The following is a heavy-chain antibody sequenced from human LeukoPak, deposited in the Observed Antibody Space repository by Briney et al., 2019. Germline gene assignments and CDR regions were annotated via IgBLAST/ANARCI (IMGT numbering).Heavy chain of an antibody. D-gene: IGHD3-10*01. CDR2: ISSSSSTI. Sequence: GGSLRLSCAASGFTFSSYSMNWVRQAPGKGLEWVSYISSSSSTIYYADSVKGRLTISRDNAKNSLYLQMNSLRAEDTAVYYCATSDYYGSERGGVSPSDHWGQGTLVTVSS. CDR3: ATSDYYGSERGGVSPSDH. CDR1: GFTFSSYS. V-gene: IGHV3-48*01. J-gene: IGHJ4*02.